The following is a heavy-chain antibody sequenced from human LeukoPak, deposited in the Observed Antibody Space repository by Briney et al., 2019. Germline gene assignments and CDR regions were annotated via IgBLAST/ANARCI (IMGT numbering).Heavy chain of an antibody. Sequence: SETLSLTCTVSGGSISSYYWGWIRQPPGKGLEWIGSIYYSGSTYYNPSLKSRVTISVDTSKNQFSLKLSSVTAADTAVYYCARAIPHTYYYDSSGYSNWFDPWGQGTLVTVSS. CDR2: IYYSGST. CDR1: GGSISSYY. V-gene: IGHV4-39*07. D-gene: IGHD3-22*01. J-gene: IGHJ5*02. CDR3: ARAIPHTYYYDSSGYSNWFDP.